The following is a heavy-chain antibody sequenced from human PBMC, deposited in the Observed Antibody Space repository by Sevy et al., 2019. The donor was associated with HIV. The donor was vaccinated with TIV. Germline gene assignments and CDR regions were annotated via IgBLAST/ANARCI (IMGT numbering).Heavy chain of an antibody. D-gene: IGHD3-22*01. CDR1: GFTFSSYS. CDR2: ISSSSSTI. V-gene: IGHV3-48*02. J-gene: IGHJ6*02. Sequence: GGSLRLSCAASGFTFSSYSMNWVRQAPGKGLEWVSYISSSSSTIYYADSVKGRFTISRDNAKNSRYLQMNSLRDEDTAVYYWAREGGIVDKKYYYYGMDVWGQGTTVTVSS. CDR3: AREGGIVDKKYYYYGMDV.